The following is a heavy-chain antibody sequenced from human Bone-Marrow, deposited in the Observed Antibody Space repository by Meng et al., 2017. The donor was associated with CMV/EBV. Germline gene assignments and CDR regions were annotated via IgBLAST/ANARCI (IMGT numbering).Heavy chain of an antibody. V-gene: IGHV3-21*01. J-gene: IGHJ4*02. CDR1: GFTFSSYS. CDR2: ISSSSSYI. CDR3: ARGLAQKYYFDY. Sequence: ETLSLTCAASGFTFSSYSMNWVRQAPGKGLEWVSSISSSSSYIYYADSVKGRFTISRDNAKNSLYLQMNSLRAEDTAVYYCARGLAQKYYFDYWGQGTLVTVSS.